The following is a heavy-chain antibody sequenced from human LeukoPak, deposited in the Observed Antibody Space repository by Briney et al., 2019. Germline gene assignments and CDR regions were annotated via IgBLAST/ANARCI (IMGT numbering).Heavy chain of an antibody. CDR3: AKDYVVVVTVPNFDN. CDR2: ISGSGGST. J-gene: IGHJ4*02. V-gene: IGHV3-23*01. Sequence: GGSLRLSCAASGFTFTSYAMNWVRQAPGEGLEWVSAISGSGGSTYYADSVKGRFTISRDNSRNTLYLQMNSLRAEDTAIYYCAKDYVVVVTVPNFDNWGQGTLVTVSS. D-gene: IGHD2-21*02. CDR1: GFTFTSYA.